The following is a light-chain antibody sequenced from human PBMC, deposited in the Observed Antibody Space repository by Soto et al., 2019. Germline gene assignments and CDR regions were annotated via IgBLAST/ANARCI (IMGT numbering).Light chain of an antibody. CDR3: LQHNDYPRT. V-gene: IGKV1-27*01. Sequence: DIQMTQSPSTLSASVGDRVTITCRASQGISNFLAWYQQKPGKVPKLLIYAASTLQSGVPSRFSGSGSGTEFTLTISSLHPEDFATYFCLQHNDYPRTFGQGTKVDIK. CDR2: AAS. CDR1: QGISNF. J-gene: IGKJ1*01.